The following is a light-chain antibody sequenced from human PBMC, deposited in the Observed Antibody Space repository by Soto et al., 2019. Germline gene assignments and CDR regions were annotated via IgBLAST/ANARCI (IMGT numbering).Light chain of an antibody. Sequence: EIVLTHSPATLSLYPWEIATLSCRASQSVSSYLAWYQQKPGQAPRLLIYDASNSATGIPARFSGSGAGTDFTLTISSVESEDFANYHCQQCSNWHTFGQGTRLEIK. CDR3: QQCSNWHT. J-gene: IGKJ5*01. V-gene: IGKV3D-11*02. CDR2: DAS. CDR1: QSVSSY.